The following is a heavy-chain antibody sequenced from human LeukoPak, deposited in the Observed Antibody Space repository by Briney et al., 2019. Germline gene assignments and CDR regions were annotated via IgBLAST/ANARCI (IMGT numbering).Heavy chain of an antibody. CDR2: ISYDGSNK. CDR1: GFTFSSYG. V-gene: IGHV3-30*18. D-gene: IGHD1-26*01. CDR3: AKDKGGSYYYYGMDV. J-gene: IGHJ6*02. Sequence: AGSLTLSCAASGFTFSSYGMHWVRQAPGKGLEWVAVISYDGSNKYYADSGKGRFTISRDNSKNTLYLQMNSLRAEDTAVYYCAKDKGGSYYYYGMDVWGQGTTVTVSS.